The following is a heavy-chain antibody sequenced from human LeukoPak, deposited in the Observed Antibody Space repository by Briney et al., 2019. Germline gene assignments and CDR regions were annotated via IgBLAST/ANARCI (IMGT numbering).Heavy chain of an antibody. V-gene: IGHV3-30*18. CDR3: AKAVAGYFDY. CDR2: ISYDGSNK. Sequence: LPGGSLRLSCAASGFTFSSYGMPWVRQAPGKGLEWVAVISYDGSNKYYADSVKGRFTISRDSSKNTLYLQMNSLRAEDTAVYYCAKAVAGYFDYWGQGTLVTVSS. D-gene: IGHD6-19*01. CDR1: GFTFSSYG. J-gene: IGHJ4*02.